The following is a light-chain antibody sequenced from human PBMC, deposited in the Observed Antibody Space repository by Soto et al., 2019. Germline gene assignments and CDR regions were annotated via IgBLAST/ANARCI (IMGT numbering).Light chain of an antibody. CDR2: EGS. CDR1: ISDVGSYNL. V-gene: IGLV2-23*01. J-gene: IGLJ1*01. Sequence: QSVLAQPASVSGSPGQSITISCTGTISDVGSYNLVSWYQQHPGKAPKLMIYEGSKRPSGVSNRFSGSKSGNTASLTISGLQAEDEADYYCCSYAGSSFYVFGTGTKVTVL. CDR3: CSYAGSSFYV.